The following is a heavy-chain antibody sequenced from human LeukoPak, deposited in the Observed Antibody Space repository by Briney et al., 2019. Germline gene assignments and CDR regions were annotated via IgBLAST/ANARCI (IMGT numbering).Heavy chain of an antibody. Sequence: SETLSLTCTVSGGSISSYYWSWIRQPPGKGLEWIGYIYYSGSTNYNPSLKSRVTISVDTSKNQFSLKLSSVTAADTAVYYCARVIGVYGSAPFDYWGQGTLVTVSS. J-gene: IGHJ4*02. CDR2: IYYSGST. CDR1: GGSISSYY. CDR3: ARVIGVYGSAPFDY. V-gene: IGHV4-59*01. D-gene: IGHD3-10*01.